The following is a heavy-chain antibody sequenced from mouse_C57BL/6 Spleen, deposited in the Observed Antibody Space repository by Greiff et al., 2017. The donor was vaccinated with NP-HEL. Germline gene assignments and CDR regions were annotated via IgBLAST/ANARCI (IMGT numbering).Heavy chain of an antibody. J-gene: IGHJ2*01. CDR3: TRRGGTMITSYYFDY. CDR2: IDPETGGT. V-gene: IGHV1-15*01. CDR1: GYTFTDYE. Sequence: VKLVESGAELVRPGASVTLSCKASGYTFTDYEMHWVKQTPVHGLEWIGAIDPETGGTAYNQKFKGKAILTADKSSSTAYMELRSLTSEDSAVYYCTRRGGTMITSYYFDYWGQGTTLTVSS. D-gene: IGHD2-4*01.